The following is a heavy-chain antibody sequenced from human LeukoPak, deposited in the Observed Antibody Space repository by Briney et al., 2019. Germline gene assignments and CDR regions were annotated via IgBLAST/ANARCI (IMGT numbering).Heavy chain of an antibody. CDR3: ARLAYCGGDCYPDSAFDI. J-gene: IGHJ3*02. CDR1: GGSISSYY. V-gene: IGHV4-59*01. D-gene: IGHD2-21*02. Sequence: SETLSLTCTVSGGSISSYYWSWIRQPPGKGLEWIGYIYYSGSTNYNPSLKSRVTISVDTSKNQFSLKLSSVTAADTAVYYCARLAYCGGDCYPDSAFDIWGQGTMVTVSS. CDR2: IYYSGST.